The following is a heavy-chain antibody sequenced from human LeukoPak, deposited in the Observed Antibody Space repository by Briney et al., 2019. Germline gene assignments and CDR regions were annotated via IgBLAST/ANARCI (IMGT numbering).Heavy chain of an antibody. CDR3: AKGAYDYIEMGYFDS. CDR2: LIGSSGST. CDR1: GFTSINYA. D-gene: IGHD5-12*01. J-gene: IGHJ4*02. Sequence: PGGSLRLSCAASGFTSINYAMNWVRQAPGKGLEWVSVLIGSSGSTDYADYVKGRFTISRDTSKNTVFLRMNSLRAEDTAIYYCAKGAYDYIEMGYFDSWGQGSLVTVSS. V-gene: IGHV3-23*01.